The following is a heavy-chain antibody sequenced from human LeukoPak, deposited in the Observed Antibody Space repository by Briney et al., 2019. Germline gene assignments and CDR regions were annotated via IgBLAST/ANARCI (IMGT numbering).Heavy chain of an antibody. CDR2: IFHSGST. CDR1: GGSIGASINSPNW. V-gene: IGHV4-4*01. CDR3: ARAPRAYCSTTGSCFQDY. J-gene: IGHJ4*02. Sequence: PETLSLTCAVSGGSIGASINSPNWWSWVRQPPGKGLEWIGEIFHSGSTNYNPSLKSRVTMSVDKSKNQFSLNLTSVTAADTAVYFCARAPRAYCSTTGSCFQDYWGQGTLVTVSS. D-gene: IGHD2-2*01.